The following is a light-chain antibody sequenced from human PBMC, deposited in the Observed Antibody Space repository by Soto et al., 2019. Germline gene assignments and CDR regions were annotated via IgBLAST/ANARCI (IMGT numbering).Light chain of an antibody. J-gene: IGKJ5*01. CDR2: GAS. Sequence: EIVLTQSPGTLSLSPGERATLSCRASQSVSSSYLALYQQKPGQAPRLLIYGASSRAAGIPDRFSGSGSGTDFTRTISRVEPEDFAVFFCEQYCSSPPITFGQGTRLEIK. CDR1: QSVSSSY. CDR3: EQYCSSPPIT. V-gene: IGKV3-20*01.